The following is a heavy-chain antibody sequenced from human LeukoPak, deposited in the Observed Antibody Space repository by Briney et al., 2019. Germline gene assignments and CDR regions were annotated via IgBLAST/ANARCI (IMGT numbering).Heavy chain of an antibody. V-gene: IGHV3-30-3*01. CDR1: GFTFSSYA. CDR3: ARPLRESGYFYFDY. CDR2: ISYDGSNK. D-gene: IGHD3-3*01. Sequence: PGRSLRLSCAASGFTFSSYAMHWVRQAPGKGLEWVAVISYDGSNKYYADSVTGRFTISRDNAKNSLYLQMNSLRAEDTAVYYCARPLRESGYFYFDYWGQGTLVTVSS. J-gene: IGHJ4*02.